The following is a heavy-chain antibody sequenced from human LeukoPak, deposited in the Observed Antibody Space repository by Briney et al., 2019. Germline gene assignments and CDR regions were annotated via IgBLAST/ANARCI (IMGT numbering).Heavy chain of an antibody. D-gene: IGHD1-26*01. CDR1: GGSISSNY. V-gene: IGHV4-59*01. Sequence: SETLSLTCTVSGGSISSNYWSWIRQPPGKGLEWIGYIYYSGTTSYNASLKSRVTMSVDTSKNQFSLNLNSVTAADTAVYYCARGLRVGNTGYYFDYWGQGTLVTVSS. J-gene: IGHJ4*02. CDR3: ARGLRVGNTGYYFDY. CDR2: IYYSGTT.